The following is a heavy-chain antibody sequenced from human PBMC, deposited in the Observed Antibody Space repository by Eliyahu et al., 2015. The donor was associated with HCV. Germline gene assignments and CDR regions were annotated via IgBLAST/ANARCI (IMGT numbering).Heavy chain of an antibody. J-gene: IGHJ4*01. CDR3: ARDWGWFDSSDV. Sequence: EAQLLESGGGVVQPGGSLRLSCVVSGFTFSDYGMSWVRQAPGKGLEWISGISGIGESTKYADTVKGRFSISRDNSQNTMFLQMNSLRGEDTAIYYCARDWGWFDSSDVWGQGTLVTVSS. CDR2: ISGIGEST. V-gene: IGHV3-23*01. D-gene: IGHD3-16*01. CDR1: GFTFSDYG.